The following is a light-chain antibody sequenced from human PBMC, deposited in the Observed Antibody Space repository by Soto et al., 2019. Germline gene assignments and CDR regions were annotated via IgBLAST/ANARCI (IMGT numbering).Light chain of an antibody. CDR3: QQYGSSPRT. J-gene: IGKJ1*01. CDR1: RTVSSDN. V-gene: IGKV3-20*01. Sequence: EIVLTQSPGTLSLSPGERATLSCRASRTVSSDNLAWYQQRPGQAPRLLIYDASSRATGIPGRFSGSGSGTDFALTIDRLEPEDFAVYYCQQYGSSPRTLGQGTKVEIK. CDR2: DAS.